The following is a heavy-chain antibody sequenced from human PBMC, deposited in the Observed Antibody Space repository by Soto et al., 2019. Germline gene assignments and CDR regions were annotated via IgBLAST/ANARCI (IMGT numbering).Heavy chain of an antibody. Sequence: GGSLRLCCAASGFTVSSNYMSWVLQAPGKGLEWVSVIYSGGSTYYAASVKGRFTISRDNSKNTLYLQMNSLRAEDTAVYYCARAGPRAYYDSSGRSPLDYWGQGT. CDR3: ARAGPRAYYDSSGRSPLDY. V-gene: IGHV3-66*01. CDR2: IYSGGST. CDR1: GFTVSSNY. J-gene: IGHJ4*02. D-gene: IGHD3-22*01.